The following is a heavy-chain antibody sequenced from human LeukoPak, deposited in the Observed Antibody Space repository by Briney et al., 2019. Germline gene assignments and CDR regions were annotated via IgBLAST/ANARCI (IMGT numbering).Heavy chain of an antibody. J-gene: IGHJ4*02. V-gene: IGHV3-13*01. Sequence: PGGSLRLPCVVSGFTFSKYDMHWVRQTTGKGLEWVSTIGTAGDTQYSGSVKGRFIISREKAQNSLYLEMNSLTVGDTAVYYCAREDYGANTGFDSWGQGTLVTVSS. D-gene: IGHD4-23*01. CDR3: AREDYGANTGFDS. CDR1: GFTFSKYD. CDR2: IGTAGDT.